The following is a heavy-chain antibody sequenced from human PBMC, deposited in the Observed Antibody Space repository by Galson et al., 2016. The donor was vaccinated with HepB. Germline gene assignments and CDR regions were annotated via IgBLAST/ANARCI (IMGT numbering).Heavy chain of an antibody. CDR1: GFTFNNYA. Sequence: SLRLSCAASGFTFNNYAMHWLRQAPGEGLEWVAVISYNGNNAFYADSVKGRFTISRDNSKNTLFLQMNSLRPDDTAVYYCARGAPTVTALYYFDYWGQGTLVTVSS. CDR3: ARGAPTVTALYYFDY. CDR2: ISYNGNNA. D-gene: IGHD4-17*01. V-gene: IGHV3-30*04. J-gene: IGHJ4*02.